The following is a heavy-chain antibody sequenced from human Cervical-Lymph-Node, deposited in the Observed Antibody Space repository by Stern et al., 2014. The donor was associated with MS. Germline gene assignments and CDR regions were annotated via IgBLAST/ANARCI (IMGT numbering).Heavy chain of an antibody. Sequence: QVQLVESGPGLVKSSETLSLTCTVSGGSISSYYWSWIRQPPGKGLEWIGYIYYSGGTNYNPSFKSRVTISVDSSKNQFALKLNSVTAADTAMYYCATQHSNGWYAFDIWGQGTLVTVSS. CDR1: GGSISSYY. D-gene: IGHD6-19*01. J-gene: IGHJ3*02. V-gene: IGHV4-59*08. CDR2: IYYSGGT. CDR3: ATQHSNGWYAFDI.